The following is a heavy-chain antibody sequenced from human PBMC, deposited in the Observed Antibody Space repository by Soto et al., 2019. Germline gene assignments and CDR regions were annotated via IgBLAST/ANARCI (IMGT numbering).Heavy chain of an antibody. J-gene: IGHJ6*02. Sequence: PGGSLRPSCGASGFTFSNAWMNWVCQTPGKGLEWVGRIKSKTDGGTTDYAAPVKGRFTISRDDSKNTLYLQMNSLKTEDTAVYYCTTAGMLLWFGELRYYYYGMDVWGQGTTVTVS. CDR3: TTAGMLLWFGELRYYYYGMDV. CDR2: IKSKTDGGTT. D-gene: IGHD3-10*01. V-gene: IGHV3-15*07. CDR1: GFTFSNAW.